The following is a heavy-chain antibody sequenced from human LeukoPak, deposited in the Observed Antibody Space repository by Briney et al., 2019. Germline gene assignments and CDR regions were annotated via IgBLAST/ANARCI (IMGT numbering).Heavy chain of an antibody. CDR3: ARFSKITRGDWGDAFDI. Sequence: SETLSLTCSGYGGSFSDYFWSWIRQPPGKGLEWIGEINDGGSTNYNPFFMTRVTVSVDRSKNDFSLTMSSVTAADTAVYYCARFSKITRGDWGDAFDIWGQGTTVTVSS. V-gene: IGHV4-34*01. D-gene: IGHD2-21*02. CDR2: INDGGST. J-gene: IGHJ3*02. CDR1: GGSFSDYF.